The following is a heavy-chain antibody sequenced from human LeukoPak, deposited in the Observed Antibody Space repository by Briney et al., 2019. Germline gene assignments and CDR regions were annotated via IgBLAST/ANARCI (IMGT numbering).Heavy chain of an antibody. J-gene: IGHJ4*02. V-gene: IGHV3-30*02. CDR2: IRYDGSNK. CDR3: ARGITLLNAFDY. CDR1: GFTFSSYG. Sequence: GGSLRLSCAASGFTFSSYGMHWVRQAPGKGLEWVAFIRYDGSNKYYADSVKGRFTISRDNSKNTLYLQMSSLRSEDTAVYYCARGITLLNAFDYWGQGTLVTVSS. D-gene: IGHD1-20*01.